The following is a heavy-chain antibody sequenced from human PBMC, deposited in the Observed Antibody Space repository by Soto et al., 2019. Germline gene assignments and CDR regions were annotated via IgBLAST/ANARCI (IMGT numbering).Heavy chain of an antibody. J-gene: IGHJ5*02. Sequence: SQTLSLTCDISGDSVSSNSAAWNWIRQSPSGGLEWLGRTYYRSKWYNDYAVSVKSRITINPDTSKNQFSLQLNSVTPEDTAVYYCARDIGSREPAGTSNWFDPWGQGTLVTFSS. CDR2: TYYRSKWYN. CDR1: GDSVSSNSAA. D-gene: IGHD6-13*01. V-gene: IGHV6-1*01. CDR3: ARDIGSREPAGTSNWFDP.